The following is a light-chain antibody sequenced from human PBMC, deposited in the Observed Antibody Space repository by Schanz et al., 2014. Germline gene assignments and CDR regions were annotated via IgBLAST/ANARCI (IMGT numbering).Light chain of an antibody. CDR2: DVN. Sequence: QSALTQPASVSGSPGQSITISCTGTSSDVGSYNLVSWYQQHPGKAPKLMIYDVNNRPSGVSHRFSGSKSGTTASLTISGLQAEDEADYYCSAYVQGRNFVAFGGGTKLTVL. CDR3: SAYVQGRNFVA. CDR1: SSDVGSYNL. V-gene: IGLV2-23*02. J-gene: IGLJ2*01.